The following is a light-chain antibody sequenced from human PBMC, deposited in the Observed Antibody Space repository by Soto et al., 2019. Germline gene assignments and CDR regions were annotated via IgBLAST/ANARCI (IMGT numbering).Light chain of an antibody. V-gene: IGLV2-14*01. Sequence: QSVLTQPASVSGSPGQSITISCTGTSSDVGGYNYVSWYQQHPGKAPKLMIYDVSNRPSGVSNRFSGSKSGNTASLTISGLQAEDEADYYCSSYRASSTLDVFGTGTKVTAL. CDR1: SSDVGGYNY. CDR3: SSYRASSTLDV. J-gene: IGLJ1*01. CDR2: DVS.